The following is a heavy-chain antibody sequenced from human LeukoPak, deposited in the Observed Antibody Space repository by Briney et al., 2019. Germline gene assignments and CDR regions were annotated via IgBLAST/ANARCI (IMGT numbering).Heavy chain of an antibody. V-gene: IGHV1-18*01. CDR2: ISAYNGNT. J-gene: IGHJ6*02. CDR3: ARDPSIAGRLMDV. D-gene: IGHD6-6*01. Sequence: GASVKVSCKASGYTFTSYGISWVRQAPGQGLEWMGWISAYNGNTNYAQKLQGRVTMTRDTSISTAYMDLSRLRSDDTAVYYCARDPSIAGRLMDVWGQGTTVTISS. CDR1: GYTFTSYG.